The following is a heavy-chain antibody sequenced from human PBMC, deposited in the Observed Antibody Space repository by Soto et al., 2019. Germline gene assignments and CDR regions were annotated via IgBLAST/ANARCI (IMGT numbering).Heavy chain of an antibody. Sequence: SETLSLTCTVSGGSISSSSYYWGWIRQPPGKGLEWIGSIYYSGSTYYNPSLKSRVTISVDTSKNQFSLKLGSVTAAATAVYYCARLDELRYFDWLTPPYYYYYYMDVWGKGTTVTVSS. J-gene: IGHJ6*03. CDR1: GGSISSSSYY. D-gene: IGHD3-9*01. V-gene: IGHV4-39*01. CDR3: ARLDELRYFDWLTPPYYYYYYMDV. CDR2: IYYSGST.